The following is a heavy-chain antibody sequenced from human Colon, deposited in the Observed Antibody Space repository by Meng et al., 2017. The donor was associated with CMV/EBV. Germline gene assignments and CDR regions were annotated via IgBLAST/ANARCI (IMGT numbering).Heavy chain of an antibody. D-gene: IGHD2-2*02. V-gene: IGHV1-69*05. Sequence: GTFSSNAINWVRQAPGQGLEWMGGIIPIFGTAIYAQKFQGRVSITTDKSTSTAYMELNSLRSEDTALYYCASNGGDCTTTTCYTFDFWGQGTLVTVSS. J-gene: IGHJ4*02. CDR2: IIPIFGTA. CDR1: GTFSSNA. CDR3: ASNGGDCTTTTCYTFDF.